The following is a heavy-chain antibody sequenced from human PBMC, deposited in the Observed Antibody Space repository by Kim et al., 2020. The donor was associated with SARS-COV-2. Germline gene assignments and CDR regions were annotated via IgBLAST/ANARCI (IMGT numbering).Heavy chain of an antibody. CDR3: ARSENYDSSGYYFDY. Sequence: SETLSLTCAVYGGSFSGYYWSWIRQPPGKGLEWIGEINHSGSTNYNPSLKSRVTISVDTSKNQFSLKLSSVTAADTAVYYCARSENYDSSGYYFDYWGQGTLVTVSS. D-gene: IGHD3-22*01. CDR1: GGSFSGYY. J-gene: IGHJ4*02. CDR2: INHSGST. V-gene: IGHV4-34*01.